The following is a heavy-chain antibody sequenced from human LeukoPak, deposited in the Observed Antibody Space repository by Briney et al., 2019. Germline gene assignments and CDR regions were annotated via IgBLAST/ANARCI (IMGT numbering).Heavy chain of an antibody. CDR2: ISYDGSNK. V-gene: IGHV3-30*04. D-gene: IGHD5-12*01. CDR1: GFTFSSYA. CDR3: ARGRYSGYDWVGGQEWLVLGSYYYYMDV. J-gene: IGHJ6*03. Sequence: PGRSLRLSCAASGFTFSSYAMHWVRQAPGKGLEWVAVISYDGSNKYYADSVKGRFTISRDNSKNTLYLQMNSLRAEDTAVYYCARGRYSGYDWVGGQEWLVLGSYYYYMDVWGKGTTVTVSS.